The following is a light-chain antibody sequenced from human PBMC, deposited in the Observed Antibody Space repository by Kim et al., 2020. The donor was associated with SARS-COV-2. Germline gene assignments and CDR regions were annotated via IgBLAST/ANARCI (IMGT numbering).Light chain of an antibody. J-gene: IGLJ2*01. Sequence: SYELTQPPSVSVSPGQTASITCSGDKLGDKYACWYQQKPGQSPVLVIYQDSKRPSGIPERFSGSNSGNTANLTISGTQAMDEADYYCQAWASSTVVFGGG. V-gene: IGLV3-1*01. CDR2: QDS. CDR3: QAWASSTVV. CDR1: KLGDKY.